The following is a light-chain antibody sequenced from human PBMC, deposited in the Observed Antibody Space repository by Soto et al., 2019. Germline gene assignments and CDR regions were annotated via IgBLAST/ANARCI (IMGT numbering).Light chain of an antibody. J-gene: IGKJ4*01. CDR2: AAS. CDR1: QSVSSN. Sequence: VMTQSPGTLSVSAWERATLSCGASQSVSSNLAWYQQKPGQAPRLLIYAASTRATGIQARFSGSGSGTDFTLTISSLQSEDFAVYYCQQYHNWVTXGGGTKGEI. V-gene: IGKV3D-15*01. CDR3: QQYHNWVT.